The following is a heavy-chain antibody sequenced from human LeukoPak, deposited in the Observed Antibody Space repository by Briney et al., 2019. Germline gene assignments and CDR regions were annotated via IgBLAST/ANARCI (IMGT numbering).Heavy chain of an antibody. V-gene: IGHV3-30*04. CDR2: ISYDGSNK. CDR3: ARDSGLGDDAFDI. D-gene: IGHD3-16*01. CDR1: GFTFSSYA. Sequence: PGRSLRLSCAASGFTFSSYAMHWVRQAPGKGLEWVAVISYDGSNKYYADSVKGRFTISRDNAKNSLYLQMNSLRAEDTAVYYCARDSGLGDDAFDIWGQGTMVTVSS. J-gene: IGHJ3*02.